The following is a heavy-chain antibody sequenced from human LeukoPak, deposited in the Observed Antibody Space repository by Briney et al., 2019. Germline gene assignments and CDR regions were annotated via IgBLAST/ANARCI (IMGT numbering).Heavy chain of an antibody. V-gene: IGHV4-31*03. CDR3: ARYSGDYKGNYFDY. Sequence: SETLSLTCTASGDSISSGTYYWSWIRQHPGKGLEWIGYIFYSGSTYYNPSLKSRVTISVDTSKNQFSLKLSSVTAADTAVYYCARYSGDYKGNYFDYWGQGTLVTVSS. CDR2: IFYSGST. J-gene: IGHJ4*02. CDR1: GDSISSGTYY. D-gene: IGHD4-17*01.